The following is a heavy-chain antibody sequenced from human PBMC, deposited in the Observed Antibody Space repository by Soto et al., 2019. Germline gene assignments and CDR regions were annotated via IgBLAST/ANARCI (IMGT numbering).Heavy chain of an antibody. V-gene: IGHV1-18*01. CDR3: ARDPYSSGRYFSGDNSDDAFDI. CDR2: ISAYNGNT. Sequence: GASVKVSCKASGYTLTSYGISWVRQAPEQGLEWMGWISAYNGNTNYAQKLQGRVTMTTDTSTSTAYMELRSLRSDDTAVYYCARDPYSSGRYFSGDNSDDAFDIWGQGTMVTVSS. D-gene: IGHD6-19*01. CDR1: GYTLTSYG. J-gene: IGHJ3*02.